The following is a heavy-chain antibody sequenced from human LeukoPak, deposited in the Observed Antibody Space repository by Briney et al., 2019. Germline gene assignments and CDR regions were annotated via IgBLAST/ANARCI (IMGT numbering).Heavy chain of an antibody. V-gene: IGHV3-9*01. J-gene: IGHJ4*02. CDR3: AKEGLYYDSSGYPTHYFDY. Sequence: PGGSLRLSCAASGFTFDDYAMPWVRQAPGKGLEWVSGISWSSGSIGYADSVKGRFTISRDNAKNSLYLQMNSLRAEDTALYYCAKEGLYYDSSGYPTHYFDYWGQGTLVTVSS. CDR1: GFTFDDYA. D-gene: IGHD3-22*01. CDR2: ISWSSGSI.